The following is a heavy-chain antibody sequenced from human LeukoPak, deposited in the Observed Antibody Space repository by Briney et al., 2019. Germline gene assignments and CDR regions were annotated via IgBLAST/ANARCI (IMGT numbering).Heavy chain of an antibody. CDR2: IHYSGNT. CDR1: GYSINNGFY. V-gene: IGHV4-38-2*02. D-gene: IGHD1-1*01. Sequence: SETLSLTCTVSGYSINNGFYWGWIRQPPGKGLEWIGTIHYSGNTDYNPSLKSRVTISVDTSKNQFSLKLSSVTAADTAVYYCARDRLQLQSWGQGTLVTVSS. J-gene: IGHJ5*02. CDR3: ARDRLQLQS.